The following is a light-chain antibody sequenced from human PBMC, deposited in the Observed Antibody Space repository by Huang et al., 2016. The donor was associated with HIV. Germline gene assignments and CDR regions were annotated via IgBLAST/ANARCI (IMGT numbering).Light chain of an antibody. CDR2: AAS. CDR1: QTIGKN. Sequence: IVMTQSPATLSLSPGESATLSCRARQTIGKNLAWYQQKPGQAPRPLIYAASTRDTDFPARVSGSGSGTDFILTINSLQSEDFAVYYCQQYNDWPRTFGQGTKVEIK. CDR3: QQYNDWPRT. J-gene: IGKJ1*01. V-gene: IGKV3D-15*01.